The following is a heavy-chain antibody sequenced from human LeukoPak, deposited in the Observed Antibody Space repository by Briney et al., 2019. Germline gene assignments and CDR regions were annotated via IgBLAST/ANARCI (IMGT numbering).Heavy chain of an antibody. V-gene: IGHV5-51*01. CDR3: ARNQRSHCSSTSCYTGAFDI. Sequence: GESLKISCKGSGYSFTSYWIGWVRQMPGKGLEWMGIIYPGDSDTRYSPSFQGQVTISADKSISTAYLQWSSLKASDTAMYYCARNQRSHCSSTSCYTGAFDIWGQGTMVTVSS. CDR2: IYPGDSDT. J-gene: IGHJ3*02. CDR1: GYSFTSYW. D-gene: IGHD2-2*02.